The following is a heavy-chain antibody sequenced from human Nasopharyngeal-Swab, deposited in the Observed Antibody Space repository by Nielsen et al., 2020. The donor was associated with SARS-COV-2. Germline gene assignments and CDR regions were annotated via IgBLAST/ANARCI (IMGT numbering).Heavy chain of an antibody. V-gene: IGHV4-34*01. Sequence: SETLSLTCSVSGGSFNGFYWNWIRQAPGKGLEWIGEINHNERTNYNPSLKSRIAMLVDTSNNQVSLKVSSVSAGDTAVYYCARAGRVGDAYTGLDAWGQGTTVTVSS. CDR3: ARAGRVGDAYTGLDA. J-gene: IGHJ6*02. D-gene: IGHD5-24*01. CDR2: INHNERT. CDR1: GGSFNGFY.